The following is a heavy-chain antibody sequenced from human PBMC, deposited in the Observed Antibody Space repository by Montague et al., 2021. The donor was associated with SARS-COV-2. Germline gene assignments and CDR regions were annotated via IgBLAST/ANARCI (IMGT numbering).Heavy chain of an antibody. CDR1: GDSVASNSAT. CDR3: ARDLDYYGSGSYPEGFDP. Sequence: CAISGDSVASNSATWNWNRHSSSIGFERLRITYYRPKWYNDYAVXVKSRITINPDTSKNQFSLQLNSVTPEDTAVYYCARDLDYYGSGSYPEGFDPWGQGTLVTVSS. D-gene: IGHD3-10*01. V-gene: IGHV6-1*01. J-gene: IGHJ5*02. CDR2: TYYRPKWYN.